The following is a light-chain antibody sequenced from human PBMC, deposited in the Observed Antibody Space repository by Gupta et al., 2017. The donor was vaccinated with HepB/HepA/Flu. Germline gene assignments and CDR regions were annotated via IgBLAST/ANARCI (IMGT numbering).Light chain of an antibody. J-gene: IGLJ3*02. CDR3: ATWDDSLNGWV. CDR1: NSNIGSNT. V-gene: IGLV1-44*01. CDR2: SNN. Sequence: QSVVTQPPSASGTPGQRVTISCSGSNSNIGSNTVNWYQQLPGTAPKLLIYSNNLRPSGVPDRFSGSKSGTSASLAISGLQSEDEAHYFCATWDDSLNGWVFGGGTTVTVL.